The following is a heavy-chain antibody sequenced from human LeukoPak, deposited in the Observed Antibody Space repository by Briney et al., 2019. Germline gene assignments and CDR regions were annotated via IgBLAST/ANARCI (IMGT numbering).Heavy chain of an antibody. V-gene: IGHV1-69*06. J-gene: IGHJ4*02. Sequence: SVKVSCKASGGTFSSYAISWVRQAPGQELEWMGGIIPIFGTANYAQKFQGRVTITADKSTSTAYMELSSLRSEDTAVYYCARVRGDYDFWSGYQYYFDYWGQGTLVTVSS. CDR2: IIPIFGTA. CDR1: GGTFSSYA. D-gene: IGHD3-3*01. CDR3: ARVRGDYDFWSGYQYYFDY.